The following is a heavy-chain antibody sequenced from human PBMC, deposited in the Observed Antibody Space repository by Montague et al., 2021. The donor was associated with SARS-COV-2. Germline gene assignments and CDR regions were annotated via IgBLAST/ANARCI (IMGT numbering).Heavy chain of an antibody. J-gene: IGHJ3*02. V-gene: IGHV4-59*02. D-gene: IGHD1-14*01. CDR1: GASVGSSD. CDR3: ARETMTADAFDI. Sequence: SETLSLTCTVSGASVGSSDWGWTRQSPGKGLEWIGYFYNVGSTDYNPSLKSRATISRDTSKNQFSLKVRSVTAADTAVYYCARETMTADAFDIWGQGTMVTVSS. CDR2: FYNVGST.